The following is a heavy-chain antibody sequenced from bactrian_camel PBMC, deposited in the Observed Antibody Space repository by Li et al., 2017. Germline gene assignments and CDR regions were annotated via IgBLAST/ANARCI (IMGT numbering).Heavy chain of an antibody. Sequence: VQLVESGGGSVQAGGALRLSCAASGYTHCMGWFRQVPGKEREGVAAMYTGFGGGNIYYDDSVKGRFTISQDNPKNTVYLRMDSLKPEDTARYYCARDGYRVYGSASWSHFANCGHWGQGTQVTVS. D-gene: IGHD6*01. CDR1: GYTHC. V-gene: IGHV3S40*01. CDR2: MYTGFGGGNI. CDR3: ARDGYRVYGSASWSHFANCGH. J-gene: IGHJ4*01.